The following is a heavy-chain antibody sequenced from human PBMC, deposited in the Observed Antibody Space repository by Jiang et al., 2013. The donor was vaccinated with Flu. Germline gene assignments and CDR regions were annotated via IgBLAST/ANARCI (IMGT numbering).Heavy chain of an antibody. Sequence: GAEVKKPGASVKVSCKASGYTFISYYMHWVRQAPGQGLEWMGIINPSGGSTSYAQKFQGRVTMTRDTSTSTVYMELSSLRSDDTAVYYCARVARIAVAVTEFDYWGQGTLVTVSS. V-gene: IGHV1-46*01. D-gene: IGHD6-19*01. J-gene: IGHJ4*02. CDR3: ARVARIAVAVTEFDY. CDR2: INPSGGST. CDR1: GYTFISYY.